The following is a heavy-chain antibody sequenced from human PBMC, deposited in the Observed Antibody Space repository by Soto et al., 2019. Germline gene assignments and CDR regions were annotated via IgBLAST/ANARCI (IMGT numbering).Heavy chain of an antibody. V-gene: IGHV4-39*01. J-gene: IGHJ1*01. Sequence: QLQLQESGPGLVKPSETLSLTCTVSGGSISSSSYYWGWIRQPPGKGLEWIGSIYYSGSTYYNPSLKSRVTISVDTSKNQFALKLSSVTAADTAVYYCARGYSYGQEYFQHWGQGTLVTVSS. D-gene: IGHD5-18*01. CDR2: IYYSGST. CDR3: ARGYSYGQEYFQH. CDR1: GGSISSSSYY.